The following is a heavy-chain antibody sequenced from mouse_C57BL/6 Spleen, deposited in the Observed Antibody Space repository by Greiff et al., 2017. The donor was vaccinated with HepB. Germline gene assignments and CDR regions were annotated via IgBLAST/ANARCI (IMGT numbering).Heavy chain of an antibody. V-gene: IGHV1-15*01. CDR1: GYTFTDYE. D-gene: IGHD2-1*01. CDR3: TIYYGNYYAMDY. J-gene: IGHJ4*01. Sequence: QVQLQQSGAELVRPGASVTLSCKASGYTFTDYEMHWVKQTPVHGLEWIGAIDPETGGTAYNQKFKGKAILTADKSSSTAYTELRSLTSEDSAVYYCTIYYGNYYAMDYGGQGTSVTVSS. CDR2: IDPETGGT.